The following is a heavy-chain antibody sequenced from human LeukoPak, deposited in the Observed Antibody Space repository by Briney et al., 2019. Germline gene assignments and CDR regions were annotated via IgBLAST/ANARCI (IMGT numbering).Heavy chain of an antibody. CDR3: ARDNPYDFWSGYPNWFDP. CDR1: GGSTSSGSYY. D-gene: IGHD3-3*01. J-gene: IGHJ5*02. V-gene: IGHV4-61*02. Sequence: PSETLSLTCTVSGGSTSSGSYYWSWIRQPAGKGLEWIGRIYTSGSTNYNPSLKSRVTISVDTSKNQFSLKLSSVTAADTAVYYCARDNPYDFWSGYPNWFDPWGQGTLVTVSS. CDR2: IYTSGST.